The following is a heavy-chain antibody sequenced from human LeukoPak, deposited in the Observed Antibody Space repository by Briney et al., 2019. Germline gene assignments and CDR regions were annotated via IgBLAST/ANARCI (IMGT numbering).Heavy chain of an antibody. V-gene: IGHV3-73*01. D-gene: IGHD3-16*01. J-gene: IGHJ4*02. CDR1: GFTFSDSA. CDR3: AREFGELHLFDY. Sequence: GGSLKLSCAASGFTFSDSAIHWVRQASGKGLEWVGRIRSKPQSYATAYDESLKGRFTISRDDSKNTAYLQMSSLRAEDTAVYYCAREFGELHLFDYWGQGTLVTVSS. CDR2: IRSKPQSYAT.